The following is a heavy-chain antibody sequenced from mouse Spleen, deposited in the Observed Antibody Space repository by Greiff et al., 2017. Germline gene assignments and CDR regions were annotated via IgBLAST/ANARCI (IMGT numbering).Heavy chain of an antibody. CDR2: IYPGDGDT. Sequence: VHVKQSGAELVKPGASVKISCKASGYAFSSYWMNWVKQRPGKGLEWIGQIYPGDGDTNYNGKFKGKATLTADKSSSTAYMQLSSLTSEDSAVYFCARWDYGSSWGYFDYWGQGTTLTVSS. J-gene: IGHJ2*01. CDR3: ARWDYGSSWGYFDY. D-gene: IGHD1-1*01. V-gene: IGHV1-80*01. CDR1: GYAFSSYW.